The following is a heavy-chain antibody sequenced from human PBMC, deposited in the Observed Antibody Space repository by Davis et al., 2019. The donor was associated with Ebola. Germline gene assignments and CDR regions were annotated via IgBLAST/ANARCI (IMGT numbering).Heavy chain of an antibody. CDR3: AKHIGSITDDYHNYGMDV. V-gene: IGHV3-23*01. J-gene: IGHJ6*02. CDR1: GFTFGGHG. CDR2: ISYNGGRT. D-gene: IGHD1-26*01. Sequence: GGSLRLSCAASGFTFGGHGLSWVRQAPGKGLEWVSSISYNGGRTDYADSVKGRFTISRDRSKNILYLQMASLRAEDTALYFCAKHIGSITDDYHNYGMDVWGQGTTVTVS.